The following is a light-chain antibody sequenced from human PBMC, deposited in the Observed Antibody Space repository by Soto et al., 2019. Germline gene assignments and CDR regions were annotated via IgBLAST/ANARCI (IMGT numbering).Light chain of an antibody. J-gene: IGKJ1*01. CDR2: GAS. V-gene: IGKV3-11*01. CDR3: KQHSYWPPCT. CDR1: ENVRTF. Sequence: EVVLTQSPATLSLSPGERATLSCRASENVRTFVDWYQQKPGQAPRLLIYGASNRSTGIPARFSGSGSGTAFTPPIISLVHQDFVVNYCKQHSYWPPCTFGQGTRVEIQ.